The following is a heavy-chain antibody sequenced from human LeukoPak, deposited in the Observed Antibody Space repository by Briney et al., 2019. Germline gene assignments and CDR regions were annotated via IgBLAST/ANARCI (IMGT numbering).Heavy chain of an antibody. CDR3: ARASRPYCSSTSCDHMDV. CDR2: INPNSGGT. Sequence: ASVKVSCKASGYTFTGYYMHWVRQAPGQGLEWMGWINPNSGGTNYAQKFQGRVTMTRDTSISTAYMELSRLRSDDTAVYYCARASRPYCSSTSCDHMDVWGQGTTVTVSS. V-gene: IGHV1-2*02. D-gene: IGHD2-2*01. J-gene: IGHJ6*02. CDR1: GYTFTGYY.